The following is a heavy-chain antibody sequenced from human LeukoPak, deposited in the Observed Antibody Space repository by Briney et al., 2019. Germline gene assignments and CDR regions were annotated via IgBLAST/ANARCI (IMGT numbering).Heavy chain of an antibody. V-gene: IGHV3-7*01. Sequence: PGGSLRLSCAASGFTLSSYWMSWVRQAPGKGLEWVANIKEDGGEKYYVDSVKGRFTISRDNAKNSLYLQMNSLRAEDTAFYYCARDDGGDFNDAFNIWGQGTLVTVSS. CDR1: GFTLSSYW. D-gene: IGHD2-21*02. J-gene: IGHJ3*02. CDR3: ARDDGGDFNDAFNI. CDR2: IKEDGGEK.